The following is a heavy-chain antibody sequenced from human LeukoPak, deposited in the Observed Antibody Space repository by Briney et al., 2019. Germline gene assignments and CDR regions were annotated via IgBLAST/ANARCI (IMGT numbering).Heavy chain of an antibody. CDR3: ARGGGLYWFDP. V-gene: IGHV4-59*01. Sequence: ASETLSLTCTVSGGSISSYYWNWIRQPPGKGLEWIGYIYYSGSTNYNPSLKSRVTISVDTSKNQFSLKLSSVTAADTAVYYCARGGGLYWFDPWGQGTLVTVSS. J-gene: IGHJ5*02. CDR2: IYYSGST. D-gene: IGHD3-10*01. CDR1: GGSISSYY.